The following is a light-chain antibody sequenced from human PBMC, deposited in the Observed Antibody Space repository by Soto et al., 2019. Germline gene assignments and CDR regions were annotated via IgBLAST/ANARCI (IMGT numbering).Light chain of an antibody. J-gene: IGKJ5*01. CDR3: QQYGNSPIT. V-gene: IGKV3D-20*01. CDR2: DAS. Sequence: DIVLTQSPATLSLSPVERATLSCVASQSVSSSRLAWYQQKPALAPRLLIYDASSRATGIPDRFSGSGSGTDFTLTISRLEPEDFAVYYCQQYGNSPITFGQGTRLEIK. CDR1: QSVSSSR.